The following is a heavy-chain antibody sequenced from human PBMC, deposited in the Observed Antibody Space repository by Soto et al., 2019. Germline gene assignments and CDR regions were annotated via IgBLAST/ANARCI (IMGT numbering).Heavy chain of an antibody. J-gene: IGHJ6*03. V-gene: IGHV3-23*01. CDR1: GFTFSSYC. Sequence: GGSLRLSCAASGFTFSSYCMSWVRQAPGKGLEWVADIRGSGSRTYYADSVKGRFTISRDNAKNTLYLQMNSLRAEDTAVYYYVRSGGGELVYYYYYMDVWGKGTTVTVSS. D-gene: IGHD2-21*01. CDR2: IRGSGSRT. CDR3: VRSGGGELVYYYYYMDV.